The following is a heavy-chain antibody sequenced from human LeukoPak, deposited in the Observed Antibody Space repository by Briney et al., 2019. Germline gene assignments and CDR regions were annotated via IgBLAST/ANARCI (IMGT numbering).Heavy chain of an antibody. CDR2: IYYSGST. J-gene: IGHJ3*02. CDR3: ARTPYCSGGSCQASYDAFDI. Sequence: SETLSLTCTVSGGSISSYYWSWIRQPPGKGLEWIGYIYYSGSTNYNPSLKSRVTISVDTSKNQFSLKLSSVTAADTAVYYCARTPYCSGGSCQASYDAFDIWGQGTMVTVSS. D-gene: IGHD2-15*01. CDR1: GGSISSYY. V-gene: IGHV4-59*01.